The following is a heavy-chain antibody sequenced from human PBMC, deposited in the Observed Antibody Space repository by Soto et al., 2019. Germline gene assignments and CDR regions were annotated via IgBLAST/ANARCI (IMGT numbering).Heavy chain of an antibody. CDR1: GFTFSSYA. CDR3: AKDRLVVVQAEPFDY. V-gene: IGHV3-23*01. CDR2: ISGSGGST. J-gene: IGHJ4*02. D-gene: IGHD2-2*01. Sequence: GGSLRLSCAASGFTFSSYAMSWVRQAPGKGLEWVSAISGSGGSTYYADSVKGRFTISRDNSKNTLYLQMNSLRAEDTAVYYCAKDRLVVVQAEPFDYWGQGTLVTVSS.